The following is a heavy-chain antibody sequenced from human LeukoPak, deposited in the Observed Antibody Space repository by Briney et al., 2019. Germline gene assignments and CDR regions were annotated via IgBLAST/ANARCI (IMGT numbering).Heavy chain of an antibody. D-gene: IGHD2-15*01. Sequence: ASVKVSCKASGYTSTGYYMHWVRQAPGQGLEWMGWINPNSGGTNYAQKFQGRVTMTRDTSISTAYMELSRLRSDDTAVYYCARGGRDCSGGSCYALFDYWGQGTLVTVSS. CDR2: INPNSGGT. V-gene: IGHV1-2*02. CDR1: GYTSTGYY. CDR3: ARGGRDCSGGSCYALFDY. J-gene: IGHJ4*02.